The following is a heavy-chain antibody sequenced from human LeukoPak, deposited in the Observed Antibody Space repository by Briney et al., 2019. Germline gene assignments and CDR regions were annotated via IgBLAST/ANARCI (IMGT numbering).Heavy chain of an antibody. J-gene: IGHJ3*02. CDR1: GYTFTSYG. V-gene: IGHV1-18*01. D-gene: IGHD5-12*01. CDR2: ISAYNGNT. CDR3: ARAYCGFDGYAFDI. Sequence: ASVKVSCKASGYTFTSYGISWVRQAPGQGLEWMGWISAYNGNTNYAQKLQGRVTMTTDTSTSTAYMELRSLRSDYTAVYYCARAYCGFDGYAFDIWGQGTMVTVSS.